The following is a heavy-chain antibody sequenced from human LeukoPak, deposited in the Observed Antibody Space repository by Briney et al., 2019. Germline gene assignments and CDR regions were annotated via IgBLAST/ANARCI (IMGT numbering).Heavy chain of an antibody. Sequence: SETLSLTCTVSGGSISSYYWSWIRQPPGKGLEWIGYIYYSGSTNYNPSLKSRVTISVDTSKNQFSLKLSSVTAADTAVYYCARGWYSRIFDYWGQGTLVTVSS. J-gene: IGHJ4*02. CDR2: IYYSGST. CDR3: ARGWYSRIFDY. D-gene: IGHD6-13*01. V-gene: IGHV4-59*01. CDR1: GGSISSYY.